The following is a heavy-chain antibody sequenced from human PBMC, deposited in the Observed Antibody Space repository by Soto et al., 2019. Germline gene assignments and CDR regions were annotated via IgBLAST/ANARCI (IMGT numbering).Heavy chain of an antibody. CDR1: GDSVSSNSSA. Sequence: SQTLSLTCAISGDSVSSNSSAWNWIRQSPSRGLEWLGRTYYRSKWYNDYAVSVKSRITINPDTSKNQFSLQLNSVTPEDTAVYYCARDGRNYDFWDYDAFDIWGQGTMVTVSS. J-gene: IGHJ3*02. CDR3: ARDGRNYDFWDYDAFDI. D-gene: IGHD3-3*01. V-gene: IGHV6-1*01. CDR2: TYYRSKWYN.